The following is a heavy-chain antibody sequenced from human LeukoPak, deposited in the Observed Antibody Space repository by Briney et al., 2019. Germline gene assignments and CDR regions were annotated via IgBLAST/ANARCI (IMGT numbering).Heavy chain of an antibody. Sequence: RGESLKISCKGSGYSFTSYWIGWVRQMPGKGLEWMGIIYPGDSDTRYSPSFQGQVTISADKSISTAYLQWSSLKASDTAMYYCAGSRDYYGNTYYYYMDVWGKGTTVTVSS. CDR2: IYPGDSDT. V-gene: IGHV5-51*01. CDR1: GYSFTSYW. D-gene: IGHD3-10*01. J-gene: IGHJ6*03. CDR3: AGSRDYYGNTYYYYMDV.